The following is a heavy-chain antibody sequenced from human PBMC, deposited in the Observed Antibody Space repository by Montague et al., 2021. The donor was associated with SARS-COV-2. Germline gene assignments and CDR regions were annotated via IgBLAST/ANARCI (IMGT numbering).Heavy chain of an antibody. Sequence: SETLSLTCTVSGGSISSRSYYWGWIRQPPGKGLEWIGSIYYSGSTYYNPSLKCRVTISVDTSKNQFSLKLSSVTAADTAVYYCARLRGDYGGTYDTFDIWGQGTMVAVSS. CDR3: ARLRGDYGGTYDTFDI. V-gene: IGHV4-39*01. D-gene: IGHD4-23*01. J-gene: IGHJ3*02. CDR1: GGSISSRSYY. CDR2: IYYSGST.